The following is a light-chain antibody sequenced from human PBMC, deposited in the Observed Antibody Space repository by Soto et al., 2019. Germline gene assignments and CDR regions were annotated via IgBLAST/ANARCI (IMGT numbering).Light chain of an antibody. Sequence: QSVLTQPPSVSGAPGQRVTISCTGSSSNIGAGYDVHWYQQLPGTAPKLLIYGNSNRPSGVPDRFSGSKSGTSASLAITGLRAEYEADYYCQSYDSSLSGGVFGGGTKLTVL. CDR3: QSYDSSLSGGV. J-gene: IGLJ3*02. CDR2: GNS. V-gene: IGLV1-40*01. CDR1: SSNIGAGYD.